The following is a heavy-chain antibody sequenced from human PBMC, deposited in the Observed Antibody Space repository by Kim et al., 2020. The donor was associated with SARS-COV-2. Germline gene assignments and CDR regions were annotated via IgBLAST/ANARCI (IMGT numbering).Heavy chain of an antibody. CDR3: AKDQGRVVMGY. Sequence: GGSLRLSCAASGFTFSSYGMHWVRQAPGKGLEWVAVISYDGSNKYYADSVKGRFTISRDNSKNTLYLQMNSLRAEDTAVYYCAKDQGRVVMGYWGQGTLVTVSS. J-gene: IGHJ4*02. CDR1: GFTFSSYG. CDR2: ISYDGSNK. D-gene: IGHD3-3*01. V-gene: IGHV3-30*18.